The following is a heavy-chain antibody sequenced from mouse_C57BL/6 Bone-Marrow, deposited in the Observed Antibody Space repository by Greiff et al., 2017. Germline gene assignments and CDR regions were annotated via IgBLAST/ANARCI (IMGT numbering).Heavy chain of an antibody. CDR2: IRLKSDNYAT. V-gene: IGHV6-3*01. CDR3: PSSMDY. Sequence: EVKVEESGGGLVQPGGSMKLSCVASGFTFSNYWMNWVRQSPEKGLEWVAQIRLKSDNYATHYAESVKGRFTISRDDSKSSVYLQMNNLRAEDTGIYYCPSSMDYWGQGTSVTVSS. CDR1: GFTFSNYW. J-gene: IGHJ4*01.